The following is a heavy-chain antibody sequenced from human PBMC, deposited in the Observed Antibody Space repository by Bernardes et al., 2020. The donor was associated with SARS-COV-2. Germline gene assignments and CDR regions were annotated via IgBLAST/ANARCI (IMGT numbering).Heavy chain of an antibody. CDR3: AVPIIPDAASTRFDYYYHGLDV. Sequence: GGSLRLSCAASGFTFSSSAMHWVRQAPGKGLDWVAVISFDGSFEDYTNSVKGRFIISRDNSKNTLNLQMNSLRPEDTAVYYCAVPIIPDAASTRFDYYYHGLDVWGQGTTVTVSS. CDR1: GFTFSSSA. CDR2: ISFDGSFE. D-gene: IGHD2-2*01. V-gene: IGHV3-30-3*01. J-gene: IGHJ6*02.